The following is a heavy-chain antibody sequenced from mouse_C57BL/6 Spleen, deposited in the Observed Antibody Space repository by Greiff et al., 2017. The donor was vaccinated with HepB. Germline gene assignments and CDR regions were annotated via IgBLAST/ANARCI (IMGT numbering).Heavy chain of an antibody. CDR1: GFTFSDAW. D-gene: IGHD2-5*01. J-gene: IGHJ1*03. Sequence: EVKVVESGGGLVQPGGSMKLSCAASGFTFSDAWMDWVRQSPEKGLEWVAEIRNKANNHATYYAESVKGRFTISRDDSKSSVYLQMNSLRAEDTGIYYCTYYSNSDWYFDVWAQGPRSPSPQ. CDR2: IRNKANNHAT. V-gene: IGHV6-6*01. CDR3: TYYSNSDWYFDV.